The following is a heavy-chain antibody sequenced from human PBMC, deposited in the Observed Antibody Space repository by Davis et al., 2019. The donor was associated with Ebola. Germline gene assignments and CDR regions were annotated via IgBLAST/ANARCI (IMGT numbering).Heavy chain of an antibody. CDR3: ASSSRGERASDSRGYYYEGTLGFDN. CDR1: GGSISSYY. D-gene: IGHD3-22*01. Sequence: MPSETLSLTCTVSGGSISSYYWSWIRQPPGKGLEWIGYIYYSGSTNYNPSLKSRVTISVDTSKNQFSLKLSSVTAADTAVYYCASSSRGERASDSRGYYYEGTLGFDNWGQGTLVTVSS. J-gene: IGHJ4*02. CDR2: IYYSGST. V-gene: IGHV4-59*01.